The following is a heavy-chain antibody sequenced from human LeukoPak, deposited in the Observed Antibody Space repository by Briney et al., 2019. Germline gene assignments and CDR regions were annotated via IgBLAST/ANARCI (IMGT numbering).Heavy chain of an antibody. CDR2: FDPEDGET. J-gene: IGHJ4*02. Sequence: ASVKVSCKVSGYNLTELSMHWVRHAPGKGLEWMGGFDPEDGETIYAQKFQGRVTMTEDTSTDTAYMELSSLRSEDTAVYYCATVSDTAMVSYYFDYWGQGTLVTVSS. CDR3: ATVSDTAMVSYYFDY. D-gene: IGHD5-18*01. CDR1: GYNLTELS. V-gene: IGHV1-24*01.